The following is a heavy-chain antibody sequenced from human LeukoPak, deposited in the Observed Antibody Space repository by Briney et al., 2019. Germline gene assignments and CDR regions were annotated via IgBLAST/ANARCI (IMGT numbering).Heavy chain of an antibody. D-gene: IGHD3-10*01. J-gene: IGHJ5*02. CDR2: IYNSGST. Sequence: PSGTLSLTCTVSGYSISSGYYWGWIRQSPGRGLEWTEIIYNSGSTYYNPSLKSRVTISIDTSKNQFSLKLSSVTAADTAVYYCAREYRRSWYLNWFDPWGAGELCTVSS. CDR1: GYSISSGYY. V-gene: IGHV4-38-2*02. CDR3: AREYRRSWYLNWFDP.